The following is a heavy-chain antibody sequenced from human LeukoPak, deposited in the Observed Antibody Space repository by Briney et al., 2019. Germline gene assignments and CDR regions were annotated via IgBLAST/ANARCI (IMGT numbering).Heavy chain of an antibody. D-gene: IGHD3-3*01. Sequence: GGSLRLSCAASGFTVSGNYMSWVRQAPGKGLEWVSIIYSGGSTYYADSVKGRFTITRDNSKNPLYLQMNSLRAEDTAVYYCARVFWEKDGFIGAFDIWGQGTMVTVSS. V-gene: IGHV3-66*01. CDR1: GFTVSGNY. CDR2: IYSGGST. J-gene: IGHJ3*02. CDR3: ARVFWEKDGFIGAFDI.